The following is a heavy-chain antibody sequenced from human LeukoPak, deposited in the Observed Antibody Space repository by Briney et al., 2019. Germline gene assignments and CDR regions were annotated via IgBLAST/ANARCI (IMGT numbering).Heavy chain of an antibody. D-gene: IGHD3-16*02. CDR1: GFTFGSYG. CDR3: AGLHMSYREVQDY. J-gene: IGHJ4*02. Sequence: GGSLRLSCAASGFTFGSYGMHWVRQAPGKGLEWVAVIWYDGSNKYYADSVKGRFTISRDNSKNTLYLQMNSLRAEDTAVYYCAGLHMSYREVQDYWGQGTLVTVSS. CDR2: IWYDGSNK. V-gene: IGHV3-33*01.